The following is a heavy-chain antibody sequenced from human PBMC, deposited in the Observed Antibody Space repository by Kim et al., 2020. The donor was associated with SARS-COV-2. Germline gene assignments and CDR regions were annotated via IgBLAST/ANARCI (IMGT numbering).Heavy chain of an antibody. CDR2: NGNT. Sequence: NGNTNYAQKLQGRVTMTTDTSTSTAHMELRSLRSDDTAVYYCARGDPFDYWGQGTLVTVSS. CDR3: ARGDPFDY. V-gene: IGHV1-18*01. J-gene: IGHJ4*02. D-gene: IGHD2-21*02.